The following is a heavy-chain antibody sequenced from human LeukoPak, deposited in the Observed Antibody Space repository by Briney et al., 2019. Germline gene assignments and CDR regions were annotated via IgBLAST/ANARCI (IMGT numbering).Heavy chain of an antibody. J-gene: IGHJ6*04. CDR2: ISGSGGST. Sequence: GGSLRLSCAASGFTFDDYGMTWVRQAPGKGLEWVSAISGSGGSTYYADSVKGRFTISRDNSKDTLYLQMNRLRAEDTAVYYCAELGITMIGGVWGKGTTVTIAS. CDR1: GFTFDDYG. D-gene: IGHD3-10*02. CDR3: AELGITMIGGV. V-gene: IGHV3-23*01.